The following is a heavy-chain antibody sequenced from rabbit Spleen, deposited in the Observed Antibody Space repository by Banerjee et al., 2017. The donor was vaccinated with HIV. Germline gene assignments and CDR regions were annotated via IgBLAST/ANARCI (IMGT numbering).Heavy chain of an antibody. V-gene: IGHV1S45*01. CDR2: SYAGSSGST. Sequence: QEQLVESGGGLVKPGASLTLTCKASGFSFNSGYDMCWVRQAPGKGLEWIACSYAGSSGSTYSALWAIGRFTISKTSSTTVTLQLNSLTAADTATYFCARDTSSSFSSYGMDLWGPGTLVTVS. CDR1: GFSFNSGYD. CDR3: ARDTSSSFSSYGMDL. D-gene: IGHD1-1*01. J-gene: IGHJ6*01.